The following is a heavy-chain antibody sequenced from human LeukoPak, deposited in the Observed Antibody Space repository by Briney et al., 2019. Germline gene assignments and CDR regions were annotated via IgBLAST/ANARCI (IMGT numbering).Heavy chain of an antibody. CDR1: GGSISSSSYY. CDR2: IYYSGST. Sequence: PSETLSLTCTVSGGSISSSSYYWGWIRQPPGKGLEWIGSIYYSGSTYYNPSLKSRVTISVDTSKNQFSLKLSSVTAADTAVYYCARDVESQGAFLQHWGQGTLVTVSS. J-gene: IGHJ1*01. CDR3: ARDVESQGAFLQH. V-gene: IGHV4-39*07. D-gene: IGHD4/OR15-4a*01.